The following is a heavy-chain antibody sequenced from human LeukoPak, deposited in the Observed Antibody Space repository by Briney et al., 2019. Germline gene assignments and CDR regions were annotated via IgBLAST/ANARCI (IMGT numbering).Heavy chain of an antibody. J-gene: IGHJ4*02. CDR1: GFTFSSYA. CDR2: ISGHGGST. CDR3: VKDNSYYFDSSGYYVH. D-gene: IGHD3-22*01. Sequence: GGSLRLSCAASGFTFSSYAMSWVRQAPGKGLEWVSAISGHGGSTDYADSVKGHFTISRDNSKNTVYLQMNSLRAEDTAIYYCVKDNSYYFDSSGYYVHWGQGTLVTVSS. V-gene: IGHV3-23*01.